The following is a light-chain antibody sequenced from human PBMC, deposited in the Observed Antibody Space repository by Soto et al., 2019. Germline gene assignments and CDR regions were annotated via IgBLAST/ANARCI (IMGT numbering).Light chain of an antibody. CDR3: SSYTYSGTLI. Sequence: QSALTQPASVSGSLGQSITIACTGTSSDVGDYDYVSWYQQRPGKGPKLMISEVSNRPSGVSNRFSGSKSGNTASLTISGLQAEDEADYYCSSYTYSGTLIFGGGTKLTVL. J-gene: IGLJ2*01. CDR1: SSDVGDYDY. CDR2: EVS. V-gene: IGLV2-14*01.